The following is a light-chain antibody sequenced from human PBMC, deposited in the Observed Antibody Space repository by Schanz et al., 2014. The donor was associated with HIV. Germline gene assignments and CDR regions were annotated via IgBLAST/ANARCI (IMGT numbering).Light chain of an antibody. V-gene: IGLV2-14*03. CDR2: DVS. J-gene: IGLJ3*02. Sequence: QSALTQPASVSGSPGQSITISCTGTSSDVGTYDYVSWYQQHPGKAPKLMIYDVSYRPSGVSNRFSGSKSGNTASLTISGLQAEDGADYFCSSYTSSSTWVFGGGTKLTVL. CDR1: SSDVGTYDY. CDR3: SSYTSSSTWV.